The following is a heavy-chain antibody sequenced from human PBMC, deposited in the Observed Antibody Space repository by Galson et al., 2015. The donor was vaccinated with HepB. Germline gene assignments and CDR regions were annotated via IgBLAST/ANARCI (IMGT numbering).Heavy chain of an antibody. CDR1: GFTFSNYG. CDR2: IAYDGSIE. Sequence: SMRLSCAASGFTFSNYGMHWVRQAPGKGLEWVAVIAYDGSIEYYADSVKGRFTISRDNAKNSLFLQMNSLRAEDTAVYYCARGPGRFDYWGQGTLVTVSS. V-gene: IGHV3-30*03. J-gene: IGHJ4*02. D-gene: IGHD2-8*02. CDR3: ARGPGRFDY.